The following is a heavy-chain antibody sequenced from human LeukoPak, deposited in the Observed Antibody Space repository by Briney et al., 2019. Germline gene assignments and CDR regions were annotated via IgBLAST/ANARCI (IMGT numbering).Heavy chain of an antibody. J-gene: IGHJ5*02. V-gene: IGHV3-33*01. CDR2: IWYDGSNK. Sequence: TGGSLRLSCAASGFTFSSYGMHWVRQAPGKGLEWVAVIWYDGSNKYYADSVKGRFTISRDNSKNTLYLQMNSLRAEDTAVYYCARDRNRNYPPVYNWFDPWGQGTLVTVSS. CDR3: ARDRNRNYPPVYNWFDP. CDR1: GFTFSSYG. D-gene: IGHD1-14*01.